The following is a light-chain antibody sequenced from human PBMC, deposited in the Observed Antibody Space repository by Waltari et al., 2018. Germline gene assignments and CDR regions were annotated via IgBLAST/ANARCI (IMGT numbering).Light chain of an antibody. J-gene: IGLJ1*01. CDR2: EVT. CDR1: SSDVGNYNL. V-gene: IGLV2-23*02. Sequence: QSGLTQPASVSGSPGQSITISCTGTSSDVGNYNLVSWYQQYPGKAPKPMVDEVTKRASGVSDRFSGSKSGNTASLTIYGLQSEDEADYYCCSYAGLGIYVFGTGTKVTVL. CDR3: CSYAGLGIYV.